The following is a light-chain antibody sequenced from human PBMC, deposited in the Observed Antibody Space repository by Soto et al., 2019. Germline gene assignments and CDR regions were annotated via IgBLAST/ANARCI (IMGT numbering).Light chain of an antibody. V-gene: IGKV3-20*01. CDR1: QSVSSSY. CDR2: GAS. Sequence: EIVLTQSPGTLSLSPGERATLSCRASQSVSSSYLVWYQQKPGQAPRLLIYGASSRATGIPDRFSGSGSGTDFTLTISRLEPEDFAVYYCQQYGSSPLTFGGGTKV. CDR3: QQYGSSPLT. J-gene: IGKJ4*01.